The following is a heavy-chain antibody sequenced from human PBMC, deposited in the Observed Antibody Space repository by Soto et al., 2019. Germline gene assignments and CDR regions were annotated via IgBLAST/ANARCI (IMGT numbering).Heavy chain of an antibody. CDR2: IKSKTDGGTT. D-gene: IGHD6-6*01. Sequence: EVQLVESGGGLVKPGGSLRLSCAASGFTFSNAWMSWVRQAPGKGLEWVGRIKSKTDGGTTDYAAPVKGRFTISRDDSKNTLYLQMNSLKTEDTAMYYCTTNGEYSSSHDAFDIWGQGTMVTVSS. CDR1: GFTFSNAW. V-gene: IGHV3-15*01. J-gene: IGHJ3*02. CDR3: TTNGEYSSSHDAFDI.